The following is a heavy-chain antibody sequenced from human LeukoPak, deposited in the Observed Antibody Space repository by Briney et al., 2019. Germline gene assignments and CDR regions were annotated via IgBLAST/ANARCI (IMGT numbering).Heavy chain of an antibody. J-gene: IGHJ6*03. D-gene: IGHD5-18*01. Sequence: GGSLRLSCAASGFGFNNDAMTWVRQPPGKGLEWVSTIVGDSTIEYYADSVKGRFTISSDNSKTMLFLHMNSLRAEDTAIYYCARQPYFYYYLDVWGKGTTVTVTS. V-gene: IGHV3-23*01. CDR3: ARQPYFYYYLDV. CDR2: IVGDSTIE. CDR1: GFGFNNDA.